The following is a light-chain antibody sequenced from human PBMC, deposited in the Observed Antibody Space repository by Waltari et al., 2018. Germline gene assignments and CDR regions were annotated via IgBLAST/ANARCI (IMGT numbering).Light chain of an antibody. Sequence: EIVLTQSPGTLSLSPGERVPLSCRATQYVSRNQLAWFQQKPGQAPRLLIYGASSRATGIPDRISGSGSGIDFTLTISRLEPEDSAVYYCQQYVTSPPAFGQGTKVEIK. J-gene: IGKJ1*01. CDR3: QQYVTSPPA. V-gene: IGKV3-20*01. CDR2: GAS. CDR1: QYVSRNQ.